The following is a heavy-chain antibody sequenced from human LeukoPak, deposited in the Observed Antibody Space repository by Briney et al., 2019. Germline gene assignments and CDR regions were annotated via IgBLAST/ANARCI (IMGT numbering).Heavy chain of an antibody. CDR3: ARSQGYYGGNSPHDY. D-gene: IGHD4-23*01. CDR1: GGTFSSYA. J-gene: IGHJ4*02. Sequence: ASVKVSCKASGGTFSSYAISWVRQAPGQGLEWMGGIIPIFGTANYAQKFQGRVTITADESTSTAYMELSSLRSEDTAVYYCARSQGYYGGNSPHDYWGQGTLVTVSS. CDR2: IIPIFGTA. V-gene: IGHV1-69*13.